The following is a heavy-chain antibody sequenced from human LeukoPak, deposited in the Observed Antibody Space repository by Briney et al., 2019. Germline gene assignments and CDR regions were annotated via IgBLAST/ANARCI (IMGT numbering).Heavy chain of an antibody. Sequence: ASVKVSCKASGYIFTDYYMHWVRQAPGQGLEWMGWINPGSGGTNYAQKFQGRITVTRDTSISTGYMELSRLTSDDTAIYYCAAEGSVTASLDYWGQGTLVTVSS. D-gene: IGHD5/OR15-5a*01. V-gene: IGHV1-2*02. J-gene: IGHJ4*02. CDR3: AAEGSVTASLDY. CDR2: INPGSGGT. CDR1: GYIFTDYY.